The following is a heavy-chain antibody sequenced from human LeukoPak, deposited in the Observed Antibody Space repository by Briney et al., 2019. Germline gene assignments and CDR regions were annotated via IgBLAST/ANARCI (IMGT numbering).Heavy chain of an antibody. J-gene: IGHJ4*02. V-gene: IGHV1-2*02. CDR2: VNPKSGAT. Sequence: GASVKVSCKASGYSFTDYYMHWVRQAPRQGFEYMAWVNPKSGATYYAQKFQGRVTMTRDTSISTAYLDLRTLRSGDTAVYYCARDLTGETSDYWSQGTLVTVSS. CDR3: ARDLTGETSDY. CDR1: GYSFTDYY. D-gene: IGHD7-27*01.